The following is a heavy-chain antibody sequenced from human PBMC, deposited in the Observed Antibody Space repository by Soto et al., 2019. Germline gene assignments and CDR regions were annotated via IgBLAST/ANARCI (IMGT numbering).Heavy chain of an antibody. D-gene: IGHD1-1*01. CDR2: ISAHNDNT. Sequence: QVHLVQSGAEVKKPGASVKVSCKCSGYTFTSYGITWVRQAPGQGLEWMGWISAHNDNTDYAQKLQGRVTVTRDTSTSTAYMELRSLRSDDTAVYYCARGRYGDYWGHGALVTVSS. CDR3: ARGRYGDY. V-gene: IGHV1-18*01. J-gene: IGHJ4*01. CDR1: GYTFTSYG.